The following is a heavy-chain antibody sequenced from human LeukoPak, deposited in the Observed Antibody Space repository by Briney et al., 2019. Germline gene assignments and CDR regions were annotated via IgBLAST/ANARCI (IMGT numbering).Heavy chain of an antibody. J-gene: IGHJ5*02. CDR1: GFTFSSYA. Sequence: PGGSLRLSCAASGFTFSSYAMHWVRQAPGKGLEYVSTISSNGGSTYYVNSVKGRFTISRDNSKKTLYLQMGSLRAEDMAVYYCAGSKYYGDWRTGFDPWGQGTLVTVSS. CDR3: AGSKYYGDWRTGFDP. D-gene: IGHD4-17*01. CDR2: ISSNGGST. V-gene: IGHV3-64*01.